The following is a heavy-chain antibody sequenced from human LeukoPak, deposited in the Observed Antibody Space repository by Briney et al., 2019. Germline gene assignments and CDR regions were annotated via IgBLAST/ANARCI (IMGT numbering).Heavy chain of an antibody. V-gene: IGHV3-30*19. J-gene: IGHJ6*02. CDR2: ISYDGSKK. D-gene: IGHD6-19*01. Sequence: GGSLRLSCAASGFTFSSSGIHWVRQAPGKGLEWVAVISYDGSKKYYADSVKGRFTISRDNSKNTLYLQMNSLRAEDTAVYYCARSSYSSGWYGSHLMGYYGMDVWGQGTTVTVSS. CDR1: GFTFSSSG. CDR3: ARSSYSSGWYGSHLMGYYGMDV.